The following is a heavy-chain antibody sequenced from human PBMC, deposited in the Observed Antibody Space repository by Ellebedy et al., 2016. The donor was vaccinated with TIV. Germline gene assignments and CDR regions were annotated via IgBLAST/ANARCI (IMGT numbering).Heavy chain of an antibody. V-gene: IGHV1-2*04. D-gene: IGHD3-10*01. CDR3: ARTMVRGGRGVNYYYGMDV. J-gene: IGHJ6*02. CDR2: INPNSGGT. CDR1: GYTFTGYY. Sequence: AASVKVSCKASGYTFTGYYMHWVRQAPGQGLEWMGWINPNSGGTNYAQKFQGWVTMTRDTSISTAYMELSRLRSDDTAVYYCARTMVRGGRGVNYYYGMDVWGQGTTVTVSS.